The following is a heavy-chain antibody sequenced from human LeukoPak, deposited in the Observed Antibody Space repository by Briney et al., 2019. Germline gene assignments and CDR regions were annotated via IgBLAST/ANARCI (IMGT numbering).Heavy chain of an antibody. Sequence: VSCKASGGTXSSYAISWVRQAPGQGLEWMGGIIPIFGTANYAQKFQGRVTITADESTSTAYMELSSLRSEDTAVYYCALGCSGGSCYSDYYYGMDVWGQGTTVTVSS. CDR3: ALGCSGGSCYSDYYYGMDV. CDR2: IIPIFGTA. J-gene: IGHJ6*02. D-gene: IGHD2-15*01. CDR1: GGTXSSYA. V-gene: IGHV1-69*01.